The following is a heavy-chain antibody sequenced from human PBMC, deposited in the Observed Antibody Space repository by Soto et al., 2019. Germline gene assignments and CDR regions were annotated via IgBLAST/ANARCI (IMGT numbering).Heavy chain of an antibody. CDR3: ARDCTGGSCFCIY. V-gene: IGHV1-18*01. CDR2: INTYNGNS. Sequence: QVQLVQSAAEVKKPGASVKVSCKASGYTLTNYAISWVRQAPGQGPEWMGWINTYNGNSNYAQKFQGRVTMTTDTHTNTAYMELRSLTSDDTAVYYCARDCTGGSCFCIYWGQGTLVTVSS. CDR1: GYTLTNYA. D-gene: IGHD2-15*01. J-gene: IGHJ4*02.